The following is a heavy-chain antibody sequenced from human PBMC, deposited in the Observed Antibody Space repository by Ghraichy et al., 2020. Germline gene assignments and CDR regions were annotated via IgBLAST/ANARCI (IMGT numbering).Heavy chain of an antibody. J-gene: IGHJ3*02. CDR1: GYTFTSYG. V-gene: IGHV1-18*01. D-gene: IGHD2-15*01. Sequence: ASVKVSCKASGYTFTSYGISWVRQAPGQGLEWMGWISAYNGNTNYAQKLQGRVTMTTDTSTSTAYMELRSLRSDDTAVYYCARDSRYIVVVVAASDAFYIWGQGTMVTVSS. CDR3: ARDSRYIVVVVAASDAFYI. CDR2: ISAYNGNT.